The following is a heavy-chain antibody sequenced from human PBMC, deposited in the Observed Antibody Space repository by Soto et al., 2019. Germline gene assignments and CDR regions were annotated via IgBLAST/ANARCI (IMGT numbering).Heavy chain of an antibody. CDR1: GYTLASYG. D-gene: IGHD6-13*01. Sequence: ETSVKVSCKASGYTLASYGSSWVRQAPGQGLEWMGWISAYNGNTNYAQKLQGRVTMTTDTSTSTAYMELRSLRSDDTAVYYCARDRWDSSSWYSYYGMDVWGQGTTVTVSS. CDR3: ARDRWDSSSWYSYYGMDV. CDR2: ISAYNGNT. V-gene: IGHV1-18*01. J-gene: IGHJ6*02.